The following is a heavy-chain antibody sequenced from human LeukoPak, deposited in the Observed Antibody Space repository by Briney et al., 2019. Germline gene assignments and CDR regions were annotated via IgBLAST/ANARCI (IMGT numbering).Heavy chain of an antibody. CDR3: ASSDSIAYWGY. CDR1: GYRFTSYW. V-gene: IGHV5-51*01. Sequence: GESLKISCKGSGYRFTSYWIGWARQMPGKGLEWVGIIYPGDSDTRYSPSFQGHVTISADKSISTAYLQWSSLRASDTAMYYCASSDSIAYWGYWGQGTLVTVSS. D-gene: IGHD3-22*01. J-gene: IGHJ4*02. CDR2: IYPGDSDT.